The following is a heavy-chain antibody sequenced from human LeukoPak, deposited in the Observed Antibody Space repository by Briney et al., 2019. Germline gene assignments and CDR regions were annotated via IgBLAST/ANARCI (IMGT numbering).Heavy chain of an antibody. V-gene: IGHV1-46*01. Sequence: GASVKVSRKASGYTFTSYYMHWVRQAPGQGLEWMGLINPSGSSTLYAQKFQGRVTMTRDMSTTTDCMELSSLRSEDTAVYYCARDNSVGDIAWWFDPWGQGTLVTVSS. J-gene: IGHJ5*02. CDR2: INPSGSST. CDR1: GYTFTSYY. D-gene: IGHD3-16*02. CDR3: ARDNSVGDIAWWFDP.